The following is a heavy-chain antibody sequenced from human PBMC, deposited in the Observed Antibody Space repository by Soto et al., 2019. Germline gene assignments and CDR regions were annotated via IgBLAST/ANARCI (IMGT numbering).Heavy chain of an antibody. V-gene: IGHV1-18*01. CDR3: AREGLACYFDY. CDR1: GYTFRNSV. D-gene: IGHD4-17*01. CDR2: VDPYKGNT. Sequence: QVLLVQSGGEVKKPGASVKVSCKTSGYTFRNSVINWVRQAPGQGLEWMGCVDPYKGNTDYPQKFQGRVTMTTDTSTDTAYMELRSLRSDDTAIYYCAREGLACYFDYWGQGTLVTVSS. J-gene: IGHJ4*02.